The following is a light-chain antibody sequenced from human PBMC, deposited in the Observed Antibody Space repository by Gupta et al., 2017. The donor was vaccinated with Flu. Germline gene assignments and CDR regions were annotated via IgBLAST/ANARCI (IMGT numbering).Light chain of an antibody. Sequence: DIQLIQSPSSLSASVGDRVTLSCRAGQSISTHLNWYQQKSGKAPKLLIYVASNLQSGVPSRFSGSGSGTDFTLTITSLQPEDSATYYCHQSDTSPDTFGQGTKVEIK. CDR2: VAS. CDR1: QSISTH. CDR3: HQSDTSPDT. V-gene: IGKV1-39*01. J-gene: IGKJ2*01.